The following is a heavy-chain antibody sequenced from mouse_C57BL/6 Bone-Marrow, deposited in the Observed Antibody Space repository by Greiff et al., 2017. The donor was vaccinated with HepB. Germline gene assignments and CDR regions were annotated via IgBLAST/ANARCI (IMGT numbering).Heavy chain of an antibody. J-gene: IGHJ2*01. CDR2: IDPENGDT. V-gene: IGHV14-4*01. CDR3: TFYGNYPYFDY. CDR1: GFNIKDDY. Sequence: EVQLQQSGAELVRPGASVKLSCTASGFNIKDDYMHWVKQRPEQGLEWIGWIDPENGDTEYASKFQGKATITADTSSNTAYLQLSSLTSEDTAFYYCTFYGNYPYFDYWGQGTTLTVSS. D-gene: IGHD2-1*01.